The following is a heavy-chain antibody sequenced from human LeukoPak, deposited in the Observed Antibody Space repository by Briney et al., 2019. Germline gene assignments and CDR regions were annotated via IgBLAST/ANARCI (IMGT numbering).Heavy chain of an antibody. CDR1: GFTFSNYN. D-gene: IGHD6-19*01. Sequence: GGSLRLSCAASGFTFSNYNMNWVRQAPGKGLEWVAVISYDGSNKYYADSVKGRFTISRDNSKNTLFLEMNSLRAEDTAVYYCAKALTSGWYLDAFNIWGQGTMVTVSS. V-gene: IGHV3-30*18. J-gene: IGHJ3*02. CDR3: AKALTSGWYLDAFNI. CDR2: ISYDGSNK.